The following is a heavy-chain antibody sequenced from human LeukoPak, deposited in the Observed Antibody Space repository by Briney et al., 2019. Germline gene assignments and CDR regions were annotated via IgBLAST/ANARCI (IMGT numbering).Heavy chain of an antibody. CDR3: ARDWIDRSLDY. J-gene: IGHJ4*02. CDR1: GFSFNDYG. D-gene: IGHD2-2*03. V-gene: IGHV3-33*01. Sequence: VTLPYPASGFSFNDYGILWVRQAPANGREWVTVLSPHGNYEYYGASVKGRFTISRDASKNTVSLQMHTLSDEDTAVYYCARDWIDRSLDYWGQGTLVTVSS. CDR2: LSPHGNYE.